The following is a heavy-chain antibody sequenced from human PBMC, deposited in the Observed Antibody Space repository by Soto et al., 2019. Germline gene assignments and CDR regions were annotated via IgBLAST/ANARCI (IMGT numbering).Heavy chain of an antibody. CDR3: ASTVEFDFDY. Sequence: SETMSLTCAVYGGSLSGYYWSWIRQPPGKGLEWIGEINHSGSTNYNPSLKSRVTISVDTSKNQFSLKLSSVTAADTAVYYCASTVEFDFDYWGQGTLVTVSS. D-gene: IGHD3-10*01. J-gene: IGHJ4*02. CDR2: INHSGST. V-gene: IGHV4-34*01. CDR1: GGSLSGYY.